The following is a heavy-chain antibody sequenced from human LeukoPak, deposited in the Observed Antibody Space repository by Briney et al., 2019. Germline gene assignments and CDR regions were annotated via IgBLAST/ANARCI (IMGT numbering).Heavy chain of an antibody. J-gene: IGHJ6*03. V-gene: IGHV1-8*03. CDR3: ARTRYCSSTSCPSYYYYYMDV. CDR2: MNPNSGNT. Sequence: ASVKVSCKASGYTFTSYDINWVRQATGQGLEWMVWMNPNSGNTGYAQKFQGRVTITRNTSISTAYMELSSLRSEDTAVYYCARTRYCSSTSCPSYYYYYMDVWGKGTTVTVSS. D-gene: IGHD2-2*01. CDR1: GYTFTSYD.